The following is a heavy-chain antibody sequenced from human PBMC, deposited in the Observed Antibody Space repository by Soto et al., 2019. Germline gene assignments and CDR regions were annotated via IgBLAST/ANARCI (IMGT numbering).Heavy chain of an antibody. V-gene: IGHV1-69*13. D-gene: IGHD7-27*01. CDR3: ATQLTGDLDF. Sequence: QVQLVQSGAEVRKPGSSVKVSCVASGGTFSTSAMNWVRQAPGQGLEWVGGIIPVFGTPTYAQSLQGRVTITVDVSTTTAYMELTRLRPEATAVYYCATQLTGDLDFWGQGTLVIVSS. J-gene: IGHJ4*02. CDR1: GGTFSTSA. CDR2: IIPVFGTP.